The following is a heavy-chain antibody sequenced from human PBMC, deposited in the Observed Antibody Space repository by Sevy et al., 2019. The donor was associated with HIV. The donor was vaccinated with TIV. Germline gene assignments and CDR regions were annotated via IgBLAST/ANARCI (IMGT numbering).Heavy chain of an antibody. CDR2: ISGSGDST. V-gene: IGHV3-23*01. J-gene: IGHJ4*02. CDR3: AKLVSPSNKGGY. Sequence: GGSLRLSCAASGFIFSSNAMSWVRQAPGKGLEWVSSISGSGDSTDYADSVRGRFTISRDNSKNTLYLQMISLRAEDTAVYYCAKLVSPSNKGGYWGQGTLVTDSS. D-gene: IGHD3-16*01. CDR1: GFIFSSNA.